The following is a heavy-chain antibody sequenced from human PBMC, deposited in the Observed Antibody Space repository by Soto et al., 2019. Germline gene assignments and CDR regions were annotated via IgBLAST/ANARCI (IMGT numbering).Heavy chain of an antibody. Sequence: GGSLRLSCAASGFNFNIYSMNWVRQAPGKGLEWVSSISGSSGNIYYADSVKGRLTISRDNAKNSLYLQMNSLRAEDTAVYYCARRARLERWVANSYYFDYWGQGALVTVSS. V-gene: IGHV3-21*06. CDR1: GFNFNIYS. J-gene: IGHJ4*02. CDR2: ISGSSGNI. CDR3: ARRARLERWVANSYYFDY. D-gene: IGHD6-6*01.